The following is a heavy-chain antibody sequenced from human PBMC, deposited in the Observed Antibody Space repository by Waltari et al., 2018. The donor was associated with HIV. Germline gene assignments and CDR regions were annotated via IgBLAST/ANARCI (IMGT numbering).Heavy chain of an antibody. CDR1: GGTFRSYT. CDR3: ATTIDGHARPAFDM. D-gene: IGHD2-2*01. CDR2: VLPMFGTG. V-gene: IGHV1-69*01. J-gene: IGHJ3*02. Sequence: QVQLVQSGAEVKKPGSSVKVSCKASGGTFRSYTINWVRQAPGQGLEWMGGVLPMFGTGNYAQKFQGRVTITADESTRIAYMELSSLRSEDTAVYYCATTIDGHARPAFDMWGQGTTVTVSS.